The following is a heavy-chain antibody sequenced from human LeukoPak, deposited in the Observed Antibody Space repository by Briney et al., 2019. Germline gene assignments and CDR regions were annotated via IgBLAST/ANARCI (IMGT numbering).Heavy chain of an antibody. D-gene: IGHD4-17*01. CDR3: AKDPNGDYFGAFDM. J-gene: IGHJ3*02. CDR1: EFTFSSYS. CDR2: INGNGGHT. Sequence: GGSLRLSCAASEFTFSSYSMNWVRQAPGKGLEWVSIINGNGGHTDDADSVKGRFTISRDNSKKTLYLQMNSLRAEDTAVYYCAKDPNGDYFGAFDMWGHGTMVTVSS. V-gene: IGHV3-23*01.